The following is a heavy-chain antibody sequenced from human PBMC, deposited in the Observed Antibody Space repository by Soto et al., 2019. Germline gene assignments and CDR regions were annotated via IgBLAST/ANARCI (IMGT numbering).Heavy chain of an antibody. CDR1: GYTFSSYG. Sequence: GGSLRLSGAASGYTFSSYGMNGVRQAPGKGLEWVAVIWYDGSNKYYADSVKGRFTISRDNSKNTMYLQMDSLRAEDTSVYYCARGKEQLASGWFDPWGQGTLVTVSS. J-gene: IGHJ5*02. D-gene: IGHD6-6*01. V-gene: IGHV3-33*01. CDR3: ARGKEQLASGWFDP. CDR2: IWYDGSNK.